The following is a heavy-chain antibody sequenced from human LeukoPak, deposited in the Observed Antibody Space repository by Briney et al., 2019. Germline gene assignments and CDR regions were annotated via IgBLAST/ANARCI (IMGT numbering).Heavy chain of an antibody. CDR1: GFTFSSYG. CDR3: ARVPSSLLERPGSNY. CDR2: IRYDGSNK. V-gene: IGHV3-30*02. D-gene: IGHD1-1*01. J-gene: IGHJ4*02. Sequence: PGGSLRLSCAASGFTFSSYGMHWVRQAPGKGLEWVAFIRYDGSNKYYADSVKGRFTISRDNAKNSLYLQMNSLRAEDTAVYYCARVPSSLLERPGSNYWGQGTLVTVSS.